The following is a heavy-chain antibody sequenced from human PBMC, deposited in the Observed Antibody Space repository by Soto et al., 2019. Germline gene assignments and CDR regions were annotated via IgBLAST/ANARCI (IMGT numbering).Heavy chain of an antibody. V-gene: IGHV3-9*01. D-gene: IGHD1-1*01. Sequence: GGSLRLSCAASGFTFDDYAMHWVRQAPGKGLEWVSGISWNSGSIGYADSVKGRFTISRDNAKNSLYLQMNSLRVEDTALYFCAKSGAGTEWYYFAYWGQGTLVTVSS. J-gene: IGHJ4*02. CDR1: GFTFDDYA. CDR3: AKSGAGTEWYYFAY. CDR2: ISWNSGSI.